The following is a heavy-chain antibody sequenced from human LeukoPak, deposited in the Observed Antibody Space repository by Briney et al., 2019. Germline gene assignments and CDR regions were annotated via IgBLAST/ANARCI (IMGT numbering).Heavy chain of an antibody. D-gene: IGHD3-10*01. CDR1: GGTFSSYA. CDR2: IIPIFGTA. J-gene: IGHJ4*02. V-gene: IGHV1-69*06. CDR3: AREEPYGSGSYFLGAHFDY. Sequence: SVKVSCKASGGTFSSYATSWVRQAPGQGLEWMGGIIPIFGTANYAQKFQGRVTITADKSTSTAYMELSSLRSEDTAVYYCAREEPYGSGSYFLGAHFDYWGQGTLVTVSS.